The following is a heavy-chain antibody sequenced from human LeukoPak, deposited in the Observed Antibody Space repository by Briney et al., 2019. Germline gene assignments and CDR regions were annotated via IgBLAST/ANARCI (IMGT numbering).Heavy chain of an antibody. CDR3: ARDGVDTAMADYYYYGMDV. J-gene: IGHJ6*02. V-gene: IGHV3-33*01. CDR2: IWYDGSNK. Sequence: GSLRLSCAASGLTFSSYGMHWVRQAPGKGLEWVAVIWYDGSNKYYADSVKGRFTISRDNSKNTLYLQMNSLRAEDTAVYYCARDGVDTAMADYYYYGMDVWGQGTTVTVSS. D-gene: IGHD5-18*01. CDR1: GLTFSSYG.